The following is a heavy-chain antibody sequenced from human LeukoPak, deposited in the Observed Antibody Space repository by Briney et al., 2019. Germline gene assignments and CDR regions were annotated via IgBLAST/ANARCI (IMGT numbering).Heavy chain of an antibody. CDR1: GGTFSSYA. V-gene: IGHV1-69*13. CDR2: IIPIFGTA. Sequence: ASVKVSCKASGGTFSSYAISWVRQAPGQGLEWMGGIIPIFGTANYAQKFQGRVTITADESTSTAYMELRSLRSDDTAVYYCARGPYYGSGSYYFDYWGQGTLVTVSS. J-gene: IGHJ4*02. D-gene: IGHD3-10*01. CDR3: ARGPYYGSGSYYFDY.